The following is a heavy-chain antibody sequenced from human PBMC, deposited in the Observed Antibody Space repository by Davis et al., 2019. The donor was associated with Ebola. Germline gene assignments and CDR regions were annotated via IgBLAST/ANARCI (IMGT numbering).Heavy chain of an antibody. CDR1: GYTFISYG. CDR2: ISAYNGNT. CDR3: ARGITMVRGVTPFDY. V-gene: IGHV1-18*01. Sequence: ASVKVSCKASGYTFISYGISWVRQAPGQGLEWMGWISAYNGNTNYAQKLQGRVTMTTDTSTSTAYMELRSLRSDDTAVYYCARGITMVRGVTPFDYWGQGTLVTVSS. J-gene: IGHJ4*02. D-gene: IGHD3-10*01.